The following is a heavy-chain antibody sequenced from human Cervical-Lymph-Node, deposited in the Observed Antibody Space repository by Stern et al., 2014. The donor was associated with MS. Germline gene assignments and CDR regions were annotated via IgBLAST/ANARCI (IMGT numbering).Heavy chain of an antibody. CDR3: ARSGITIFGVVRGMDV. V-gene: IGHV1-69*01. Sequence: QVQLVQSGAEVTKPGSSVKVSCKAAGGTFSSYAISWGRQAPGQGLEWLGGVIPIFGTANSAQKFQGRVPITAGEAQRPDNIEQSSLRSEDTAVYYCARSGITIFGVVRGMDVWGQGTTVTVSS. CDR1: GGTFSSYA. D-gene: IGHD3-3*01. CDR2: VIPIFGTA. J-gene: IGHJ6*02.